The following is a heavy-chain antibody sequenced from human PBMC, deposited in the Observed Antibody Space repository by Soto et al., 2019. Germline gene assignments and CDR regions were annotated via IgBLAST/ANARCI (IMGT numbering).Heavy chain of an antibody. CDR3: ARYSSSPGGYYYYGMDV. CDR1: GGSISSSNW. D-gene: IGHD6-6*01. CDR2: IYHSGST. J-gene: IGHJ6*02. Sequence: RSETVSLTCAVSGGSISSSNWWSCFRQPPGKGLEWIGEIYHSGSTNYNPSLKSRVTISVDKSKNQFSLKLSSVTAADTAVYYCARYSSSPGGYYYYGMDVWGQGTTVTVSS. V-gene: IGHV4-4*02.